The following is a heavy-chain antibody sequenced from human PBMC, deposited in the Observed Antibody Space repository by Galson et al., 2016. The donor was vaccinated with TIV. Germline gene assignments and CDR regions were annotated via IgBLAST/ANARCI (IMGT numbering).Heavy chain of an antibody. Sequence: SLRLSCAASGFTFGSYPLHWVRQAPGKGLEWVAFISYDGSEKYYADSVKGRFTISRVNSKNTLYLQMNSLRTEDTAFYSCARVFGDYYFDYWGQGTLVSVPS. CDR3: ARVFGDYYFDY. V-gene: IGHV3-30-3*01. CDR1: GFTFGSYP. J-gene: IGHJ4*02. CDR2: ISYDGSEK. D-gene: IGHD4-17*01.